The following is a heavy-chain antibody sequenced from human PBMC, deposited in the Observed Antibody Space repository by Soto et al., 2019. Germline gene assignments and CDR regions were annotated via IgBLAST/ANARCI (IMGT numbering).Heavy chain of an antibody. Sequence: PGGSLRLSCAASGFTFSSYAMHWVRQAPGKGLEWVAVISYDGSNKYYADSVKGRFTISRDNSKNTLYLQMNSLRAEDTAVYYCARRLTIPPIVGALSPLGMDVWGQGTTVTVSS. CDR2: ISYDGSNK. V-gene: IGHV3-30-3*01. CDR3: ARRLTIPPIVGALSPLGMDV. CDR1: GFTFSSYA. D-gene: IGHD1-26*01. J-gene: IGHJ6*02.